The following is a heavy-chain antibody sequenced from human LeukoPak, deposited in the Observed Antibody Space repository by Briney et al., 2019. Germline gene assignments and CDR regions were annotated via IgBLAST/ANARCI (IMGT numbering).Heavy chain of an antibody. Sequence: SETLSLTCTVSGGSISSYYWSWIRQPPGKGLEWIGYIYYSGSTNYNPSLKSRVTISVGTSKNQFSLKLSSVTAADTAVYYCASSDGSGYYVDYWGQGTLVTVSS. CDR3: ASSDGSGYYVDY. CDR1: GGSISSYY. V-gene: IGHV4-59*12. J-gene: IGHJ4*02. CDR2: IYYSGST. D-gene: IGHD3-22*01.